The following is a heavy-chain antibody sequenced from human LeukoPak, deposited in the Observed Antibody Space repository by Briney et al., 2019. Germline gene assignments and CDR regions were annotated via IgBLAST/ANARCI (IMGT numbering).Heavy chain of an antibody. CDR3: ARDTSGSPSEY. D-gene: IGHD1-26*01. J-gene: IGHJ4*02. Sequence: GGSLRLSCAASGFTFSSYAMHWVRQAPGKGLEWVAVISHDGNTEYYGDSVKGRFTISRDNSRNTLYLQMHSLSVEDTAVYYCARDTSGSPSEYWGQGTLVTVSS. CDR2: ISHDGNTE. CDR1: GFTFSSYA. V-gene: IGHV3-30*04.